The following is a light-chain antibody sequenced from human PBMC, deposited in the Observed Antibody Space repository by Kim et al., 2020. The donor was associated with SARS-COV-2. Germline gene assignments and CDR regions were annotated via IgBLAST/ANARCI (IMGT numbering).Light chain of an antibody. CDR2: EIS. J-gene: IGLJ3*02. CDR3: GSYAGVNRWV. Sequence: GQSVTISCAGTNSNVGGYSFISWYQQRPGKAHRLFIYEISKRPSGVPDLFSGSKSGNTASLTVSVLQADDEADYYGGSYAGVNRWVFGRGTQLTVL. CDR1: NSNVGGYSF. V-gene: IGLV2-8*01.